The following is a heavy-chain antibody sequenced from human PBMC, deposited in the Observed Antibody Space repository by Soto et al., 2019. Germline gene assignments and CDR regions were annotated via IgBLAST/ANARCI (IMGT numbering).Heavy chain of an antibody. V-gene: IGHV3-23*01. D-gene: IGHD3-3*01. CDR2: ISGSGGST. Sequence: WSRQASEKGLEWVSAISGSGGSTYYADSVKGRFTISRDNSKNTLYLQMNSLRALFFEAEDGIRDTVPVSAFLLNRSSDL. CDR3: IRDTVPVSAFLLNRSSDL. J-gene: IGHJ2*01.